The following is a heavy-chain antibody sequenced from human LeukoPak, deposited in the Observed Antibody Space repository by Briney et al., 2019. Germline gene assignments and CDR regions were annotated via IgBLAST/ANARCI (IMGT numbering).Heavy chain of an antibody. J-gene: IGHJ4*02. CDR1: GFTFSDYY. Sequence: GGFLRLSCAASGFTFSDYYMSWIRQAPGKGLEWVSYISSSGSTIYYADSVKGRFTISRDTSKNTLYLQMNSLRAEDTAVYYCASWPGGWYGEDSWGQGTLVTVSS. CDR3: ASWPGGWYGEDS. V-gene: IGHV3-11*01. CDR2: ISSSGSTI. D-gene: IGHD6-19*01.